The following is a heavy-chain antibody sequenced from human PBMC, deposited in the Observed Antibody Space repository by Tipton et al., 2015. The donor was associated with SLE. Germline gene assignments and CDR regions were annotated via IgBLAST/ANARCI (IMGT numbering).Heavy chain of an antibody. V-gene: IGHV4-34*01. D-gene: IGHD6-6*01. Sequence: TLSLTCAVYGGSFSGYYWSWIRQPPGKGLEWIGEINHSGSTNYNPSLKSRVTISVDTSKNQFSLKLSSVTAADTAVDYCARAPSGGSSIAARPNWFDPWGQGTLVTVSS. J-gene: IGHJ5*02. CDR2: INHSGST. CDR3: ARAPSGGSSIAARPNWFDP. CDR1: GGSFSGYY.